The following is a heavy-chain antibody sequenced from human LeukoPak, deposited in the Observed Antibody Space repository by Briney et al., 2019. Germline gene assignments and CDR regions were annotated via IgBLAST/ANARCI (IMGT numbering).Heavy chain of an antibody. V-gene: IGHV1-2*06. Sequence: ASVKVSCKASGYTFTDYYIHWVRQPPGQGLEWMGRINPNSGGTNYAQKFQGRVTMTRDTSINTAYMDLSRLRSDDTAVYYCARQVPAGGLDPWGQGTLVTVSS. CDR1: GYTFTDYY. D-gene: IGHD2-2*01. J-gene: IGHJ5*02. CDR3: ARQVPAGGLDP. CDR2: INPNSGGT.